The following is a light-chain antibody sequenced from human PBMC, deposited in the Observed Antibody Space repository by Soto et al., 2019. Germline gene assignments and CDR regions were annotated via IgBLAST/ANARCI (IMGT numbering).Light chain of an antibody. CDR1: QSISSY. Sequence: DIQMTQSPSSLSASVGDRVTITCRASQSISSYLNWYQQKPGKAPKLLIYAASSLQTGVPSRFSGSGPGTDFTLTISSLPPEDFATYYCQQSYTTPLTLGQGTKLEIK. CDR2: AAS. CDR3: QQSYTTPLT. J-gene: IGKJ2*01. V-gene: IGKV1-39*01.